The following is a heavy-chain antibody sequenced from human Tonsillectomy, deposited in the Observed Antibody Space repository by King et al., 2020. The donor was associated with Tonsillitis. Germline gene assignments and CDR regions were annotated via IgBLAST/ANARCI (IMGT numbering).Heavy chain of an antibody. CDR3: ARVGGSGSYLFLDY. V-gene: IGHV4-34*01. D-gene: IGHD3-10*01. Sequence: VQLQQWGAGLLKPSETLSLTCAVYGGSFSGYFWSWIRQPPGKGLEWIGEINDSGSTKYNPSLKSRVTISVDTSKNQFSLKLSSATAADTAVYYCARVGGSGSYLFLDYWGQGTLVSVSS. CDR1: GGSFSGYF. J-gene: IGHJ4*02. CDR2: INDSGST.